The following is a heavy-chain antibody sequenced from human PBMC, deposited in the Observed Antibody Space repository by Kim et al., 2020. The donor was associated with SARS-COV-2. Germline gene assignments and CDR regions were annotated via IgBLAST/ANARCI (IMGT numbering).Heavy chain of an antibody. J-gene: IGHJ5*02. CDR1: GFTFSDYY. Sequence: GGSLRLSCAASGFTFSDYYMSWIRQAPGKGLEWISYISGGADHIYYGDSVRGRLTISRDNAKKSLYLQMNSLRAEDTAVYHCARGWQSAARGNWFDPWG. CDR2: ISGGADHI. D-gene: IGHD6-6*01. CDR3: ARGWQSAARGNWFDP. V-gene: IGHV3-11*01.